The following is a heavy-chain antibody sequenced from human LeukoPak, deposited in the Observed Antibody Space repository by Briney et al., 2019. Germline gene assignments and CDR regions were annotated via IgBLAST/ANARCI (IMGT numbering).Heavy chain of an antibody. CDR3: ASSDYGDAIDY. CDR1: GFTFSSYW. D-gene: IGHD4-17*01. CDR2: INSDGSST. Sequence: GGSLRLSCAASGFTFSSYWMHWVRQAPGKGLVWVSRINSDGSSTSYADSVKGRFTISRDNAKNTLYLQMNSLRAEDTAAYYCASSDYGDAIDYWGQGTLVTVSS. V-gene: IGHV3-74*01. J-gene: IGHJ4*02.